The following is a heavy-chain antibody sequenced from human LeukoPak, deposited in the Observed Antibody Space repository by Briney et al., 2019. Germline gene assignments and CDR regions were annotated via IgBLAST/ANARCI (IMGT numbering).Heavy chain of an antibody. Sequence: PGGSLRLSCAASGFTVSSNYMSWVRQAPGKGLEWVSVIYSGGSTYYADSVKGRFTISRDNSKNTLYLQMNSLRAEDTAVYYCAREESDPWQKYGGQGTLVTVSS. CDR1: GFTVSSNY. J-gene: IGHJ4*02. CDR3: AREESDPWQKY. CDR2: IYSGGST. V-gene: IGHV3-66*01. D-gene: IGHD5-24*01.